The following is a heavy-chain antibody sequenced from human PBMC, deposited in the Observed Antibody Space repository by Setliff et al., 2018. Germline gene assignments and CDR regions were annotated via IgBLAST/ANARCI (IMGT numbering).Heavy chain of an antibody. CDR1: GGSVTSHY. D-gene: IGHD6-25*01. Sequence: LSLTCAVSGGSVTSHYGSWIRQPPGKGLEWIGFIFYSGDTNSNPSLKSRVTMSVDTSKNQFSLKLNSVTAADTATYYCARLSGFQYIDVWGKGTTVTVSS. CDR3: ARLSGFQYIDV. V-gene: IGHV4-59*02. J-gene: IGHJ6*03. CDR2: IFYSGDT.